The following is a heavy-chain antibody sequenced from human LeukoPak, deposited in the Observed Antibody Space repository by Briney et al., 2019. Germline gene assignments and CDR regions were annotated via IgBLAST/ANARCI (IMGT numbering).Heavy chain of an antibody. D-gene: IGHD3-10*01. J-gene: IGHJ4*02. V-gene: IGHV3-7*01. Sequence: GGSLRLSCAASGITFSTYWMNWVRQAPGKGLEWVANINQDGTEKYYVDSVKGRFTISRDNARNSLFLQMNSLGVDDTAVYYCARDHGRGSTDYFDYWGQGTLVTVSS. CDR2: INQDGTEK. CDR3: ARDHGRGSTDYFDY. CDR1: GITFSTYW.